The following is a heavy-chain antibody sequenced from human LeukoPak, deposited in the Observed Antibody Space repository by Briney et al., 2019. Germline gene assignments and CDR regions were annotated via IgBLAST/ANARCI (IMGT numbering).Heavy chain of an antibody. CDR2: LSGSAGGT. Sequence: GGSLRLSCAASGFTFNTYPMHWVRQAPGKGLEWVAGLSGSAGGTNYADSVKGRFTISRDNSKNTLFLQMDRLRAEDTAVYFCAKRGVVVRVFLVGFHKEAYYFDSWGQGAQVTVSS. V-gene: IGHV3-23*01. CDR1: GFTFNTYP. D-gene: IGHD3-16*02. CDR3: AKRGVVVRVFLVGFHKEAYYFDS. J-gene: IGHJ4*02.